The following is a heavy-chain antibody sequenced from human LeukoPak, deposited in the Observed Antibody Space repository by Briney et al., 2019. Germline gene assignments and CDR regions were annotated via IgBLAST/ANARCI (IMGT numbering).Heavy chain of an antibody. J-gene: IGHJ4*02. CDR2: ISSSGGST. CDR3: AKRDSSGYYYFDY. CDR1: GFTFTSYA. Sequence: GGSLRLSCAASGFTFTSYAMSWVRQAPGKGLEWVSAISSSGGSTYYADSVKGRFTLSRDNSKNTLYLQMNGLRAEDTAVYYCAKRDSSGYYYFDYWGQGTLVTVSS. V-gene: IGHV3-23*01. D-gene: IGHD3-22*01.